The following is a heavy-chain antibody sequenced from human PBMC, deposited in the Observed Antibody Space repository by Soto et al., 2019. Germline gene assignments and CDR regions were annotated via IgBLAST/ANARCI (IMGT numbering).Heavy chain of an antibody. D-gene: IGHD1-7*01. CDR2: INSDGSST. J-gene: IGHJ4*02. V-gene: IGHV3-74*01. CDR1: GFTFSSYW. Sequence: GGSLRLSCAASGFTFSSYWMHWVRQAPGKGLVWVSRINSDGSSTSYADSVKGRFTISRDNAKNTLYLQMNSLRAEDTAVYYCAREGSITGTTRCDYWGQGTLVTVSS. CDR3: AREGSITGTTRCDY.